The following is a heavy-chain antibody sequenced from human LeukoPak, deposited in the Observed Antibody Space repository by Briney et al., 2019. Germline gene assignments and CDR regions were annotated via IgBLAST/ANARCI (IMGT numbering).Heavy chain of an antibody. Sequence: PGGSLRLSCAASGFTFSSYSMNCVRQAPGKGLEWVSSISTSGTYIYSADSVKGRFTISRDNANNSLYLQMNSLRAEDTAVYYCARAPYCSSSGCTDWYFDLWGRGTLVTVSS. CDR3: ARAPYCSSSGCTDWYFDL. D-gene: IGHD2-2*01. CDR1: GFTFSSYS. J-gene: IGHJ2*01. V-gene: IGHV3-21*01. CDR2: ISTSGTYI.